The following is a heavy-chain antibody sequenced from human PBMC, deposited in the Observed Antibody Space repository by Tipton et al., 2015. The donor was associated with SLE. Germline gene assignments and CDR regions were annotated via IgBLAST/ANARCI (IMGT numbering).Heavy chain of an antibody. V-gene: IGHV4-4*08. CDR3: ARDPSMREAFDI. J-gene: IGHJ3*02. Sequence: TLSLTCSVSGGSISSHYWSWIRQPPGKGLEWIGRIYTSGSTNYNPSLKSRVTISVDTSKNQFSLKLSSVTAADTAVYYCARDPSMREAFDIWGQGTMVTVSS. D-gene: IGHD2/OR15-2a*01. CDR1: GGSISSHY. CDR2: IYTSGST.